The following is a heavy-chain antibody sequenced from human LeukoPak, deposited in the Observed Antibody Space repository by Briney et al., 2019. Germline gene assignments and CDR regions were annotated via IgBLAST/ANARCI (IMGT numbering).Heavy chain of an antibody. D-gene: IGHD3-9*01. V-gene: IGHV3-48*02. CDR1: GFTFSNYA. CDR2: IFSSDSTI. Sequence: PTGGSLRLSCAASGFTFSNYAMNWVRQAPGRGLEWVSHIFSSDSTIGYADSVKGRFTISRDNAKNSLYLQMNNLRDEDTAVYYCARDHDWAFDYWGRGTLVTVSS. J-gene: IGHJ4*02. CDR3: ARDHDWAFDY.